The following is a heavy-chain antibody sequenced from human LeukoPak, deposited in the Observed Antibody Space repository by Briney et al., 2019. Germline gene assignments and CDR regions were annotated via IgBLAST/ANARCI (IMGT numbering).Heavy chain of an antibody. CDR2: IKQDGREK. CDR3: ARAGRSFYGGSSDY. CDR1: GFTFSSHW. V-gene: IGHV3-7*01. J-gene: IGHJ4*02. D-gene: IGHD4-23*01. Sequence: TGGSLRLSCAASGFTFSSHWMSWVRQAPGKGLEWVAHIKQDGREKQYMDSVGGRVNISRENHKNPMYLKMDSLRDEDTAVYYCARAGRSFYGGSSDYWGQGTLVTVSS.